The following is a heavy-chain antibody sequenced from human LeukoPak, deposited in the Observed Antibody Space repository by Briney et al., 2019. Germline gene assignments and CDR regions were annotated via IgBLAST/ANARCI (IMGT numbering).Heavy chain of an antibody. CDR2: IGYDGSNK. V-gene: IGHV3-33*01. CDR1: GFTVSSYG. Sequence: GRYLRLSCAASGFTVSSYGMHWVRHAPGKGLEWVADIGYDGSNKYYADSVKGRFTIYRYNCKNTMYLQKNSLRAEDTAVFYCARGVKGRLLRNSSCLFDYWGQGTLVTVSS. CDR3: ARGVKGRLLRNSSCLFDY. D-gene: IGHD6-19*01. J-gene: IGHJ4*02.